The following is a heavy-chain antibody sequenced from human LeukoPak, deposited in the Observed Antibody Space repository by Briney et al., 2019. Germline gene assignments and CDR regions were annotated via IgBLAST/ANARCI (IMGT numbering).Heavy chain of an antibody. V-gene: IGHV3-23*01. Sequence: QPGGSLRLSCAASGFTFGDYYMSWIRQAPGKGLEWVSAISGSGGSTYYADSVKGRFTISRDNSKNTLYLQMNSLRAEDTAVYYCANPESSGYYAPFDYWGQGTLVTVSS. J-gene: IGHJ4*02. D-gene: IGHD3-22*01. CDR2: ISGSGGST. CDR1: GFTFGDYY. CDR3: ANPESSGYYAPFDY.